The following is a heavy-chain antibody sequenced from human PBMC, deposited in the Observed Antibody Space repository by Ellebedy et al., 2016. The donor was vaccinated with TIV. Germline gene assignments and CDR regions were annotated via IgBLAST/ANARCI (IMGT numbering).Heavy chain of an antibody. J-gene: IGHJ4*02. CDR2: ISYDGSKK. D-gene: IGHD1-26*01. CDR3: ARDHWELQGEPKYYFDY. CDR1: GFTFSTYA. Sequence: GESLKISCAASGFTFSTYAIHWVRQAPGKGLEWVAVISYDGSKKYYADSVKGRFTISRDDSKNTLFLQMNSLRAEDTAVYYCARDHWELQGEPKYYFDYWGQGTLVTVSS. V-gene: IGHV3-30-3*01.